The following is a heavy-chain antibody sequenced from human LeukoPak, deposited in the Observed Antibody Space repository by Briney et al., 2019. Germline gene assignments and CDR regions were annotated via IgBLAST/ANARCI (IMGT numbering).Heavy chain of an antibody. CDR2: IYYSGST. D-gene: IGHD3-22*01. CDR3: ARRGSYYYDSSFDY. CDR1: GGSISSSSYY. J-gene: IGHJ4*02. V-gene: IGHV4-39*07. Sequence: SETLSLTCTVSGGSISSSSYYWGWIRQPPGKGLEWIGSIYYSGSTNYNPSLKSRVTISVDTSKNQFSLKLSSVTAADTAVYYCARRGSYYYDSSFDYWGQGTLVTVSS.